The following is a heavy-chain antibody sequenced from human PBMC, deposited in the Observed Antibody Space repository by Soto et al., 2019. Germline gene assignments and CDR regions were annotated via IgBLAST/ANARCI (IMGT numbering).Heavy chain of an antibody. CDR1: GFSLSTSGVG. CDR3: VVRGDNFDY. J-gene: IGHJ4*02. D-gene: IGHD3-10*01. Sequence: QITLKESGPTLVKPTQTLTLTCTFSGFSLSTSGVGVGWIRQPPGKALEWLALSYWDDDKRYSPSLKSRLTITKDTSKNQVVLTMTNMDPVDTATYYCVVRGDNFDYWGQGTLVTVSS. V-gene: IGHV2-5*02. CDR2: SYWDDDK.